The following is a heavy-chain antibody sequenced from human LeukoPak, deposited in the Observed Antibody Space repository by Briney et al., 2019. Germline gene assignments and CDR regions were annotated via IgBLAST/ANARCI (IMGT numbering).Heavy chain of an antibody. D-gene: IGHD5-24*01. CDR3: ARENGYKVFDY. CDR2: ISTSSSTI. CDR1: GFTFSSFG. J-gene: IGHJ4*02. Sequence: GGSLRLSCAASGFTFSSFGMNWVRQAPGKGLEWVSYISTSSSTIYYADSVKGRFTISRDNAKNSLYLQMDSLRAEDTAVYYCARENGYKVFDYWGQGTLVTVSS. V-gene: IGHV3-48*01.